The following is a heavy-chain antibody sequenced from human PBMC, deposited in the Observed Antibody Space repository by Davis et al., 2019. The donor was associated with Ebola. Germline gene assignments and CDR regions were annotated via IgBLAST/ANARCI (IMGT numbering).Heavy chain of an antibody. CDR2: IKHDGSEK. CDR1: GFTFSSHW. D-gene: IGHD2-21*02. Sequence: GGSLRLSCAASGFTFSSHWMSWVRQVPGKGLEWVANIKHDGSEKYYVDSVKARFTISRDNSKNTLYLQMDSLRAEDTAVYYCAKHTTSDWYSPPDNWGLGTLVTVSS. J-gene: IGHJ4*02. V-gene: IGHV3-7*03. CDR3: AKHTTSDWYSPPDN.